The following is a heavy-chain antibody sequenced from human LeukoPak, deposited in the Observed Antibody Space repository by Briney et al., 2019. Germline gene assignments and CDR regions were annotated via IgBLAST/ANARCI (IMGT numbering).Heavy chain of an antibody. D-gene: IGHD3-22*01. V-gene: IGHV3-7*04. CDR2: IKQDGSER. J-gene: IGHJ3*02. CDR1: GFAFSSYW. CDR3: ARDYFDSGDYYDAFDI. Sequence: QTGGSLRLSCTGSGFAFSSYWMNWVRQAPGKGLEWVANIKQDGSERYYVDSVKGRFTISRDNAKNSLYLQMNSLRAEDTAVYYCARDYFDSGDYYDAFDIWGQGTMVTVSS.